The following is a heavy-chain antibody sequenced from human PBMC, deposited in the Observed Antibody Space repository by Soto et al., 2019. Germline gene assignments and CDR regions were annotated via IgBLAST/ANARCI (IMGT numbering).Heavy chain of an antibody. CDR1: GGAINSGDYY. J-gene: IGHJ4*02. Sequence: QVRLQESGPELVKPSQTLSLTCIVSGGAINSGDYYWSWIHQPPGKGLEWIAYIYYSGSTYYNPSLTSRRTISLDTSKNQFSMKLSSVTAADTAVYYCARDRVWFYFDYWGQGTLVTVSS. D-gene: IGHD3-10*01. V-gene: IGHV4-30-4*01. CDR3: ARDRVWFYFDY. CDR2: IYYSGST.